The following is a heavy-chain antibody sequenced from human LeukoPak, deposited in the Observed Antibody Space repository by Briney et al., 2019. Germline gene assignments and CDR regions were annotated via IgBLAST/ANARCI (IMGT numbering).Heavy chain of an antibody. CDR2: IFYDGRA. V-gene: IGHV4-30-4*08. CDR1: GGSISSANHF. Sequence: PSETLSLTCTISGGSISSANHFWSWVRQSPGEGLEWIGYIFYDGRAHYNPSLRSRLSMSIDVSKNQFSLSLGSVTAADTAIYYCAREVIIVGDSDAFDLWGHGTMVTASS. J-gene: IGHJ3*01. D-gene: IGHD1-26*01. CDR3: AREVIIVGDSDAFDL.